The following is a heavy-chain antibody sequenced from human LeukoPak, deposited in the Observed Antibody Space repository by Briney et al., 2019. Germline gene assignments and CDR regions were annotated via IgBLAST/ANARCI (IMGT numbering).Heavy chain of an antibody. Sequence: MASETLSLTCSVSGFSIKSSYYWAWIRQSPGKGLEWIGSIYHSESTYYNPSLRSRVTISIDTPNDQFSLKLRSVTAADTAVYYCARLRGSGSYKLFDPWGQGTLVTVSS. D-gene: IGHD3-10*01. CDR3: ARLRGSGSYKLFDP. CDR2: IYHSEST. V-gene: IGHV4-38-2*01. CDR1: GFSIKSSYY. J-gene: IGHJ5*02.